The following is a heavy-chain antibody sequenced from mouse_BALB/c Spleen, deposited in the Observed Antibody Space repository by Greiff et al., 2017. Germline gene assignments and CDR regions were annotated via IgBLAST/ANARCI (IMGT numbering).Heavy chain of an antibody. CDR1: GYTFTNYW. J-gene: IGHJ3*01. CDR2: IYPGGGYT. Sequence: VQLQQSGAELVRPGTSVKMSCKAAGYTFTNYWIGWVKQRPGHGIEWIGDIYPGGGYTNYNEKFKGKATLTADTSSSTAYMQLSSLTSEDSAIYYCASSTMITTGFAYWGQGTLVTVSA. D-gene: IGHD2-4*01. CDR3: ASSTMITTGFAY. V-gene: IGHV1-63*02.